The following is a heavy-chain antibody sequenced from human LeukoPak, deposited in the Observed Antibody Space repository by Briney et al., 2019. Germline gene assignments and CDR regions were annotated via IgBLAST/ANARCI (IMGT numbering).Heavy chain of an antibody. CDR3: AKRRSSASPSPPGMDV. Sequence: GGSLRLSCAASGFTFSSSAMSWVRQAPGKGLEWVSAISNNGGYTYYADSVKGRFTISRDNSKNTLYLQMNSLRAEDTAIYYCAKRRSSASPSPPGMDVWGHGTTVTVSS. CDR1: GFTFSSSA. CDR2: ISNNGGYT. J-gene: IGHJ6*02. V-gene: IGHV3-23*01. D-gene: IGHD2-2*01.